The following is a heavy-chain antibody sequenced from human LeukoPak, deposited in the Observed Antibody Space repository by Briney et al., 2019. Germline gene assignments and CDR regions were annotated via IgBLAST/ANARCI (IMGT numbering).Heavy chain of an antibody. CDR2: IKRDGSEK. CDR1: GFTFSSYW. V-gene: IGHV3-7*04. J-gene: IGHJ6*03. Sequence: PGGSLRLSCAASGFTFSSYWMSWVRQAPGKGLEWVANIKRDGSEKYYVDSVKGRFTISRDNAKNSLYLQMNSLRAEDTAVYYCARVPEAAAGIVYYYMDVWGKGTTVTISS. CDR3: ARVPEAAAGIVYYYMDV. D-gene: IGHD6-13*01.